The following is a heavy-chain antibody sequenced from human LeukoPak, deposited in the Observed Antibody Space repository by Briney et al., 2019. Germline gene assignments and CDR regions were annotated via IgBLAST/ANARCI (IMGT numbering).Heavy chain of an antibody. Sequence: PSQTLSLTCTVSGGSISSGSYYWSWIRQPAGKGLEWIGRIYTSGSTNYNPSLKSRVTISVDTSKNQFSLKLSSVTAADTAVYYCARVRARYYDIRGYFDYWGQGTLVTVSS. J-gene: IGHJ4*02. CDR3: ARVRARYYDIRGYFDY. V-gene: IGHV4-61*02. D-gene: IGHD3-22*01. CDR2: IYTSGST. CDR1: GGSISSGSYY.